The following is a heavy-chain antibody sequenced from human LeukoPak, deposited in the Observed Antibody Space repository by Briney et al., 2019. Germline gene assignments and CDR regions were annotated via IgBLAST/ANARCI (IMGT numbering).Heavy chain of an antibody. V-gene: IGHV7-4-1*02. CDR2: INTNTGNP. CDR1: GYIFDIYA. D-gene: IGHD1-7*01. Sequence: ASVKVSCKASGYIFDIYALIWARQAPGQGLELMGWINTNTGNPTYAQGFTGRFVFSLDTSVSTAYPQISSLKAEDTAVYYCARDYTLTLGTTTYFQHWGQGTLVTVSS. CDR3: ARDYTLTLGTTTYFQH. J-gene: IGHJ1*01.